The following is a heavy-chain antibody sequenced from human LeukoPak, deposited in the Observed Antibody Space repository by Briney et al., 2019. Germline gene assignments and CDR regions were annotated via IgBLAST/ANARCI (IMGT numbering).Heavy chain of an antibody. CDR2: ISGSGGST. CDR1: GGSISSYY. V-gene: IGHV3-23*01. CDR3: ANLVN. Sequence: ETLSLTCTVSGGSISSYYWSWVRQAPGKGLEWVSAISGSGGSTYYADSVKGRFTISRDNSKNTLYLQMNSLRAEDTAVYYCANLVNWGQGTLVTVSS. J-gene: IGHJ4*02. D-gene: IGHD4-23*01.